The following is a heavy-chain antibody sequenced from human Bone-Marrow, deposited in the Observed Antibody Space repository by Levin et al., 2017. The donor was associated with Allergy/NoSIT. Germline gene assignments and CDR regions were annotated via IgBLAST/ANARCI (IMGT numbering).Heavy chain of an antibody. V-gene: IGHV1-8*01. CDR1: GYTFTSYD. CDR2: MNPNSGNT. D-gene: IGHD5-18*01. Sequence: GESLKISCKASGYTFTSYDINWVRQATGQGLEWMGWMNPNSGNTGYAQKFQGRVTMTRNTSISTAYMELSSLRSEDTAVYYCARDSGAMVDYYYYGMDVWGQGTTVTVSS. J-gene: IGHJ6*02. CDR3: ARDSGAMVDYYYYGMDV.